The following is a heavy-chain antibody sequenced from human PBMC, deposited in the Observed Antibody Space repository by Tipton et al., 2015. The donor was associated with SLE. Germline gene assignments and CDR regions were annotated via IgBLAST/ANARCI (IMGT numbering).Heavy chain of an antibody. V-gene: IGHV4-34*01. D-gene: IGHD5-18*01. CDR1: GGSFGGYY. CDR3: ARWIPLTGINV. CDR2: INHGGST. J-gene: IGHJ6*02. Sequence: TLSLTCSIYGGSFGGYYWSWIRQPPGKGLEWIGEINHGGSTNYNPSLKSRVTISVDTSKNQFSLKLSSVTAADTAVYYCARWIPLTGINVWGQGATVTVSS.